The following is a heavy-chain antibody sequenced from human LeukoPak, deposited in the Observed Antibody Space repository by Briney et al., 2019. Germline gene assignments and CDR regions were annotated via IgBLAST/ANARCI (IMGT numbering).Heavy chain of an antibody. CDR3: ARGAYGRHGHIDY. J-gene: IGHJ4*02. D-gene: IGHD4-17*01. V-gene: IGHV3-33*01. CDR2: IWYDGSNK. Sequence: GGSLRLSCAASGFTFSSYGMHWVRQAPGKGLEWVAVIWYDGSNKYYADSVKGRFTISRDNSKNTLYLQMNSLRAEDTAVYYCARGAYGRHGHIDYWGQGTLVTVSS. CDR1: GFTFSSYG.